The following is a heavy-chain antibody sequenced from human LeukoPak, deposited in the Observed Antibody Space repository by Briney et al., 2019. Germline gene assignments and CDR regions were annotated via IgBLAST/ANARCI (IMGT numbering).Heavy chain of an antibody. J-gene: IGHJ6*02. CDR1: GGTFSSYA. Sequence: ASVKVSCKASGGTFSSYAISWVRQAPGQGLEWMGRIIPILGIANYAQKFQGRVTITADKSTSTAYMELSSLRSEDTAVYYCARIAGLAAAGTGKLAPSPYYYYYGMDVWGQGTTVTVSS. CDR3: ARIAGLAAAGTGKLAPSPYYYYYGMDV. CDR2: IIPILGIA. V-gene: IGHV1-69*04. D-gene: IGHD6-13*01.